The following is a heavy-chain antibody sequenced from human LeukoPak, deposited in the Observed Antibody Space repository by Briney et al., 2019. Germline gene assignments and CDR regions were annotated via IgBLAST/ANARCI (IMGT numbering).Heavy chain of an antibody. CDR2: IYYSGST. CDR3: ARYRWELREIDY. Sequence: SETLSLTCTVSGGSISSYYWSWIRQPPGKGLEWIGYIYYSGSTNYNPSLKSRVTISVDTSKNQFSLKLSSVTAADTAVYYCARYRWELREIDYWGQGTLVSVS. D-gene: IGHD1-26*01. CDR1: GGSISSYY. V-gene: IGHV4-59*01. J-gene: IGHJ4*02.